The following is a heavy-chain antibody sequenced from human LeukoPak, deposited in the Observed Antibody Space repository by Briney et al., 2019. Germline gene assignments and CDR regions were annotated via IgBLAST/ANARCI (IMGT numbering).Heavy chain of an antibody. Sequence: PRASVKVSCKASGYTFTGYYMHWVRQAPGQGLEWMGWINPNSGGTNYAQKFQGRVTMTRDTSISTAYMDLSRLRSDDTAVYYCARERYGATGGWFDPWGQGTLVTVSS. CDR2: INPNSGGT. CDR3: ARERYGATGGWFDP. V-gene: IGHV1-2*02. D-gene: IGHD4-17*01. CDR1: GYTFTGYY. J-gene: IGHJ5*02.